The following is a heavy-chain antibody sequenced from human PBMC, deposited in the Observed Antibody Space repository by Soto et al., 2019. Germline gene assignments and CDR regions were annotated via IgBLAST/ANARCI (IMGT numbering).Heavy chain of an antibody. Sequence: PGGSLRLSCAASGFTFSNYAMIWVRQAPGRGLEWVSGVSGSGGSTYYADSVKGRFTISRDNSKNTLNLQMNSLRAEDTAVYYCAKEVSVAVADPLAYWGQGTLVTVSS. CDR2: VSGSGGST. CDR1: GFTFSNYA. CDR3: AKEVSVAVADPLAY. D-gene: IGHD6-19*01. J-gene: IGHJ4*02. V-gene: IGHV3-23*01.